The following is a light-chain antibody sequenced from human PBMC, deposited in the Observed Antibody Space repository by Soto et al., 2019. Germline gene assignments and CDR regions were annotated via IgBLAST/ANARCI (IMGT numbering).Light chain of an antibody. V-gene: IGLV1-47*01. CDR2: RNN. J-gene: IGLJ2*01. CDR3: AAWDDSLMGV. Sequence: QPVLTQPPSASGTPGQRVTISCSGSSSNIGSNYVYWYQQLPGTAPKLLIYRNNQRPSGVPDRFSGSKSGTSASLAISGLRSEDEADYYCAAWDDSLMGVFGGGTKVTVL. CDR1: SSNIGSNY.